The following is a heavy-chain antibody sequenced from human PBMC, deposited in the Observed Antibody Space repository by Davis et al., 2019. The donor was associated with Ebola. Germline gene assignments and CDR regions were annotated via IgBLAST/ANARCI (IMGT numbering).Heavy chain of an antibody. Sequence: SETLSLTCAVYGGPFSGYYWSWIRQPPGKGLEWIGEINHSGSTNYNPSLKSRVTISVDTSKNQFSLKLSSVTAADTAVYYCARLRIAAAGRYYYYYGMDVWGQGTTVTVSS. V-gene: IGHV4-34*01. D-gene: IGHD6-13*01. CDR3: ARLRIAAAGRYYYYYGMDV. J-gene: IGHJ6*02. CDR2: INHSGST. CDR1: GGPFSGYY.